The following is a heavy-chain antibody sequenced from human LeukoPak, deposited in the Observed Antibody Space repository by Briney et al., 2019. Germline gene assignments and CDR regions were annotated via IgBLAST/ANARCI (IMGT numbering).Heavy chain of an antibody. CDR3: ARGASSTWRTRNEY. CDR1: GYTFTGYY. J-gene: IGHJ4*02. Sequence: ASVKVSCKASGYTFTGYYMHWVRQAPGQGLEWMGWINPNSGDTNSAQNFQGRRTITRDKSINTAYMELSRLRPDDTAVYYCARGASSTWRTRNEYWGQGTLVTVSS. CDR2: INPNSGDT. V-gene: IGHV1-2*02. D-gene: IGHD6-13*01.